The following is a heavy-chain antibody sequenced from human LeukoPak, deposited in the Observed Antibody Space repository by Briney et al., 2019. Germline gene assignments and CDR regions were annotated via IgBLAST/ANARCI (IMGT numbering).Heavy chain of an antibody. D-gene: IGHD3-16*01. CDR2: ITSSGTTI. CDR3: ARGTRYGLIDY. J-gene: IGHJ4*02. Sequence: GGSLRLSCAASGFTLSDYYMTWIRQVPGKGLEWVSYITSSGTTIYYADSVKGRFTISRDNAKNSLFLQMNSLRAEDTAVYYCARGTRYGLIDYWGQGTLVTVSS. CDR1: GFTLSDYY. V-gene: IGHV3-11*04.